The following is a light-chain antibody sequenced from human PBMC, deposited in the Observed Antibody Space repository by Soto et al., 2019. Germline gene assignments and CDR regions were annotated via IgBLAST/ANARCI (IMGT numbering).Light chain of an antibody. J-gene: IGLJ1*01. CDR3: SSYTTSSTPPYV. CDR2: DVS. V-gene: IGLV2-14*01. CDR1: SSEVGGYNY. Sequence: QSALTQPASVSGSPGQSITISCTGTSSEVGGYNYVSWYQQHPGKTPKLMIYDVSDRPSGVSNRFSGSKSGNTASLTISGLQAEDEGDYYCSSYTTSSTPPYVFGTGTKVTVL.